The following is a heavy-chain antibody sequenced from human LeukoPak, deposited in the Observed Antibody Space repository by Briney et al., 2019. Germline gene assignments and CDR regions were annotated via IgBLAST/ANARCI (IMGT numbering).Heavy chain of an antibody. Sequence: SQTLSLTCTVSGGSISSGRYYWRWIRQPAGKGLEWIVRIYTSGSTNYNPSLKSRVTMSVDTSKNQFSLKLSSVTAADTAVYYCAREVEVRLLWFGGHFDYWGQGTLVTVSS. J-gene: IGHJ4*02. D-gene: IGHD3-10*01. CDR2: IYTSGST. V-gene: IGHV4-61*02. CDR3: AREVEVRLLWFGGHFDY. CDR1: GGSISSGRYY.